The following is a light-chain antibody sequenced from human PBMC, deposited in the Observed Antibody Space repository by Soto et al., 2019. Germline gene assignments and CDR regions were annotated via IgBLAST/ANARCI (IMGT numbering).Light chain of an antibody. J-gene: IGKJ4*01. Sequence: EIVMTQSPATLSVSPGARVTLSCRASQSVSNNLAWYQQKPGQAPRLLIYGATATATGIPARFSGSGSGTEFTLTISSLQSEDFAVYYCQQHNDWPLTFGGGTKVEIK. CDR2: GAT. V-gene: IGKV3-15*01. CDR1: QSVSNN. CDR3: QQHNDWPLT.